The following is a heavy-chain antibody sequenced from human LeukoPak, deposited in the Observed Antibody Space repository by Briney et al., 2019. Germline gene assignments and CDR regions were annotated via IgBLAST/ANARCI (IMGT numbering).Heavy chain of an antibody. V-gene: IGHV3-30*02. J-gene: IGHJ4*02. D-gene: IGHD2-2*01. CDR3: ARGGIVVVPAPFDY. CDR2: IRYDGSNK. CDR1: GFTFSSYG. Sequence: GGSLRLSCAASGFTFSSYGMHWVRQAPGKGLEWVAFIRYDGSNKYYADSVKGRFTISRDNSKNTLYLQMGSLRAEDMAVYYCARGGIVVVPAPFDYWGQGTLVTVSS.